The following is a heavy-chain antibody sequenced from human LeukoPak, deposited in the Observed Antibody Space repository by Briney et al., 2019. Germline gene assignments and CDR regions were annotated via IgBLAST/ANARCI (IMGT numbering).Heavy chain of an antibody. D-gene: IGHD4-17*01. Sequence: SQTLSLTCAVYGASFSGYYWSWIRQPPGKGLEWIGEINHSGSTNYNPSLKSRVTISVDTSKNQFSLKLSSVTAADTAVYYCARVHYDPNWFDPWGQGTLVTVSS. CDR3: ARVHYDPNWFDP. J-gene: IGHJ5*02. CDR2: INHSGST. V-gene: IGHV4-34*01. CDR1: GASFSGYY.